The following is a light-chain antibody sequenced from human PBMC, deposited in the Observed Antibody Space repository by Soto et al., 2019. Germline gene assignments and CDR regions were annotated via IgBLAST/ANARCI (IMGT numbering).Light chain of an antibody. Sequence: SVLTRPASVSGSAGQSITIACTVTGSDVRTYNLVSWYQQHPGKVPNLIIYEASKRPSRVSNRFSGSQPGNTASLTVSGLQAEDEADYYCCSYAGDKTYVFGSGTKVTVL. J-gene: IGLJ1*01. CDR1: GSDVRTYNL. V-gene: IGLV2-23*01. CDR3: CSYAGDKTYV. CDR2: EAS.